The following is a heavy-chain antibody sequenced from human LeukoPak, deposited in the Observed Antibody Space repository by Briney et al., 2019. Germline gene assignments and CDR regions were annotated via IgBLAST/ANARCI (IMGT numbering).Heavy chain of an antibody. CDR1: GFTFDDYA. CDR2: ISWDGGST. CDR3: AKSDSSGYYLIDY. Sequence: GGSLRLSCAASGFTFDDYAMHWVRQAPGKGLEWVSLISWDGGSTYYADSVKGRFTISRDNSKNSLYLQMNSLRAEDTDLYYCAKSDSSGYYLIDYWGQGTLVTVSS. V-gene: IGHV3-43D*03. J-gene: IGHJ4*02. D-gene: IGHD3-22*01.